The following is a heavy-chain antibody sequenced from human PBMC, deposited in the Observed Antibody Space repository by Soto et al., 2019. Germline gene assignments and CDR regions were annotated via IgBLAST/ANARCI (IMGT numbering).Heavy chain of an antibody. J-gene: IGHJ4*02. Sequence: GGSLRISCAASGLTFSSYAMHWVGQAPGKGLEYVSSISTNGVSTHSADSVKGRFTISRDNSKNTQYLQMSSLRADDTAVYYCVKGEDYDDSSGYYPSAYRGQGTPVTVSS. D-gene: IGHD3-22*01. CDR3: VKGEDYDDSSGYYPSAY. V-gene: IGHV3-64D*06. CDR1: GLTFSSYA. CDR2: ISTNGVST.